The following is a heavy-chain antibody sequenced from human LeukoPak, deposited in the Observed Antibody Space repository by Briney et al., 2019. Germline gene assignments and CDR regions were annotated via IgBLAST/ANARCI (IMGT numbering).Heavy chain of an antibody. J-gene: IGHJ5*02. Sequence: GGSLRLSCAASGFTFSSYGMHWVRQAPGKGLEWVAFIRYDGSNKYYADSVKGRFTISRDNSKNTLYLQMNSLRAEDTAVYYCAKDPTYGGTYYDWFDPWGQGTLVTVSS. V-gene: IGHV3-30*02. CDR1: GFTFSSYG. D-gene: IGHD1-26*01. CDR3: AKDPTYGGTYYDWFDP. CDR2: IRYDGSNK.